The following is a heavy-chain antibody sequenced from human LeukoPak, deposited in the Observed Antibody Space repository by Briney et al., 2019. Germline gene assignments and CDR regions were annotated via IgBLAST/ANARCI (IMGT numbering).Heavy chain of an antibody. V-gene: IGHV1-69*05. CDR2: IIPIFGTA. CDR3: ARSQYYYDSSVTTGAFDI. CDR1: GGTFSSYA. Sequence: GASVKVSCKASGGTFSSYAISWVRQAPGQGLEWMGEIIPIFGTANYAQKFQGRVTITTDESTSTAYMELSSLRSEDTAVYYCARSQYYYDSSVTTGAFDIWGQGTMVTVSS. J-gene: IGHJ3*02. D-gene: IGHD3-22*01.